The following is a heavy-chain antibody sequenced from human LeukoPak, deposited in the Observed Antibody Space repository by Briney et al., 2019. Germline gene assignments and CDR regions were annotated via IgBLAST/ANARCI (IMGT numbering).Heavy chain of an antibody. D-gene: IGHD3-9*01. V-gene: IGHV3-23*01. CDR2: ISGNGGST. Sequence: GGSLRLSCAASGFTSSSYAMTWVRQAPGKGLGWVSGISGNGGSTYYADSVKGRFTISRDNSKNTLYLLMNSLRAEDTAAYYCAKDRGRYFDWLYDFWGQGTLVTVSS. CDR3: AKDRGRYFDWLYDF. J-gene: IGHJ4*02. CDR1: GFTSSSYA.